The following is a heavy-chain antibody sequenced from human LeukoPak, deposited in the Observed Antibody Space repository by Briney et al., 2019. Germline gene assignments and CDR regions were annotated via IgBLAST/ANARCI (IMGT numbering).Heavy chain of an antibody. Sequence: GTSLRLSRAASGFSLTHDAIHWVRQAPGKGLEWVAVVSKDTVTKFYRDSVKGRFTVSTDTSKNTVYLQMTGLRSEDTAVYYCAGDRWRGAPDYFDSWGQGTLVTVSS. V-gene: IGHV3-30*03. D-gene: IGHD1-26*01. J-gene: IGHJ4*02. CDR3: AGDRWRGAPDYFDS. CDR1: GFSLTHDA. CDR2: VSKDTVTK.